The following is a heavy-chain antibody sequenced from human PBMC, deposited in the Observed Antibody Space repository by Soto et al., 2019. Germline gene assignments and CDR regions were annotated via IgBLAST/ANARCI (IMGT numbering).Heavy chain of an antibody. J-gene: IGHJ4*02. CDR3: ARDSGSYYYGSGSYLVY. Sequence: QVQLVQSGAEVKKPGSSVKVSCKASGGTFSSYAISWVRQAPGQGLELMGGIIPIFGTANYAQKFQGRVTITADESTSTAYMELSSLRSEDTAVYYCARDSGSYYYGSGSYLVYWGQGTLVTVSS. CDR2: IIPIFGTA. V-gene: IGHV1-69*01. D-gene: IGHD3-10*01. CDR1: GGTFSSYA.